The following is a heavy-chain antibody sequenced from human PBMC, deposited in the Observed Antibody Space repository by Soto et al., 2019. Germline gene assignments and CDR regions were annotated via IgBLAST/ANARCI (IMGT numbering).Heavy chain of an antibody. CDR1: GYTFTSYG. J-gene: IGHJ3*02. D-gene: IGHD3-10*01. Sequence: QVQLVQSGAEVKKPGASVKVSCTASGYTFTSYGISWVRQAPGQGLEWMGWISAYNGNTNYAQKRQGRVTMTTDTSTSSAYMELRSLKSDDTAVYYCARSITMVRGVKAPPDAFDIWGQGTMVTVSS. CDR3: ARSITMVRGVKAPPDAFDI. CDR2: ISAYNGNT. V-gene: IGHV1-18*01.